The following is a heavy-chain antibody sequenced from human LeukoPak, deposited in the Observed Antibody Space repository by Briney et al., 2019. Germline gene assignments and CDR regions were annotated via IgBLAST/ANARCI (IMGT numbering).Heavy chain of an antibody. Sequence: GGSLRLSCAAAGFTFSTYWMAWVRQAPGKGLEWVANIKGDESARHQADSVKGRFTISRDNAQNSVYLQMSSLRGEDTAVYYCARDVVGSLDYWGQGTLVTVSS. V-gene: IGHV3-7*01. CDR2: IKGDESAR. CDR3: ARDVVGSLDY. D-gene: IGHD1-26*01. CDR1: GFTFSTYW. J-gene: IGHJ4*02.